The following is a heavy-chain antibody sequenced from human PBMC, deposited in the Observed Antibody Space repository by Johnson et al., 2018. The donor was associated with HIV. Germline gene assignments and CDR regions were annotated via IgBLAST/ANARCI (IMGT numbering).Heavy chain of an antibody. CDR1: GFTFSTYG. CDR2: MWYDGSNK. CDR3: ARASNSGYDQAFDI. J-gene: IGHJ3*02. D-gene: IGHD5-12*01. Sequence: QVQLVESGGGVVQPGRSLRLSCAASGFTFSTYGMHWVRQAPGKGLAWVAVMWYDGSNKYYADSVKGRFTISRDNSKNTLYLQMNSLRAEDTAVYYCARASNSGYDQAFDIWGQGTMVTVSS. V-gene: IGHV3-33*01.